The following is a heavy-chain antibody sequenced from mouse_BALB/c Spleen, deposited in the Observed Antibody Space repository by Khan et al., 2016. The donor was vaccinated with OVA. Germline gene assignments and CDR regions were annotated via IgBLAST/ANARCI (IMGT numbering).Heavy chain of an antibody. Sequence: EVELVESGGELVKPGGSLKLSCAASGFTFSTYGMSWVRQTPDHRLEWVATISTGGSYTYYPDNVKGRFTISRDNAKNTLYLQMSSLKSADTAMNGYEGGDYYYNGKRLAYWGKATLVNVSA. V-gene: IGHV5-6*01. D-gene: IGHD1-1*01. J-gene: IGHJ3*01. CDR1: GFTFSTYG. CDR2: ISTGGSYT. CDR3: EGGDYYYNGKRLAY.